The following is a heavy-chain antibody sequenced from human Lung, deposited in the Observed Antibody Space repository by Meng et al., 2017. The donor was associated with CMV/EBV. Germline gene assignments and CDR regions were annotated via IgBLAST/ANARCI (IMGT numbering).Heavy chain of an antibody. J-gene: IGHJ4*02. V-gene: IGHV4-59*01. CDR1: GGSISIYY. CDR3: ARGGTQTNSWAVLDY. Sequence: PETLSPXCTVSGGSISIYYWSWIRQHPGKGLEWIGYIHHSGNTDYNPSLRSRATVSLDTSNNQFSLRLRSMTAADKAVYYCARGGTQTNSWAVLDYLGQGXLVTVSS. D-gene: IGHD6-13*01. CDR2: IHHSGNT.